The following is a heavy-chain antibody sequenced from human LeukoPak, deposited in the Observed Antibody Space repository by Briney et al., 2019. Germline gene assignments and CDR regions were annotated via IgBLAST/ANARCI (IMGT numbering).Heavy chain of an antibody. V-gene: IGHV1-8*03. Sequence: ASVKVSCKASGYTFTSYDINWVRQATGQGLEWMGWMNPNSGNTGYAQKFQGRVTITRNTSISTAYMELSSLRPEDTAVYYCARAPLKRGGSGYYFDYWGQGTLVTVSS. J-gene: IGHJ4*02. D-gene: IGHD1-26*01. CDR1: GYTFTSYD. CDR2: MNPNSGNT. CDR3: ARAPLKRGGSGYYFDY.